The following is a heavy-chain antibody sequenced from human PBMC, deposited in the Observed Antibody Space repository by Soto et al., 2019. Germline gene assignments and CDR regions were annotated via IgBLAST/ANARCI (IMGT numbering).Heavy chain of an antibody. Sequence: SETLSLTCTVSGGSIGSSRYYWGWIRQPPGKGLEWLGYIYYSGSTYYNPSVKSRVTISVDTSKNQLSLKLNSVTAADTAVYYCARDLWGYCGTDCYPLDVWGQGTTVTVSS. J-gene: IGHJ6*02. CDR1: GGSIGSSRYY. CDR3: ARDLWGYCGTDCYPLDV. D-gene: IGHD2-21*02. V-gene: IGHV4-39*07. CDR2: IYYSGST.